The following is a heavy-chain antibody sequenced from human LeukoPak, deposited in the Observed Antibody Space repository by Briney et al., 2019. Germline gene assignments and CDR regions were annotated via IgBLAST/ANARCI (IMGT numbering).Heavy chain of an antibody. Sequence: SETLSLTCTVSGGSISSYYWSWIRQPPGKGLEWIGYIYYSGSTNYNPSLKSRVTISVDTSKNQFSLKLSSVTAADTAVYYCARVSRSSWYDTPYYYYGMDVWGQGTTVTVFS. CDR2: IYYSGST. V-gene: IGHV4-59*01. CDR3: ARVSRSSWYDTPYYYYGMDV. D-gene: IGHD6-13*01. CDR1: GGSISSYY. J-gene: IGHJ6*02.